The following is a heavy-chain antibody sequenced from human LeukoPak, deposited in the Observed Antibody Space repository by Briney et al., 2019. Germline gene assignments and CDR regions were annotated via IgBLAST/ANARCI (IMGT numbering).Heavy chain of an antibody. CDR2: ISSSGSTI. D-gene: IGHD5-18*01. CDR1: GFTFSDYY. Sequence: TGGSLRLSCAASGFTFSDYYMSWIRQAPGKGLEWVSYISSSGSTIYYADSVKGRFTISRDNAKNSLYLQMNSLRAEDTAVYYCACGLQLWYQFDYWGQGTLVTVSS. CDR3: ACGLQLWYQFDY. J-gene: IGHJ4*02. V-gene: IGHV3-11*01.